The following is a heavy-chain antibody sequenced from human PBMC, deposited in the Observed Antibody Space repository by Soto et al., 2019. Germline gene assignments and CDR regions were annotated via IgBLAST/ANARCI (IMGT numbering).Heavy chain of an antibody. V-gene: IGHV1-2*02. CDR1: GYTFTCYY. D-gene: IGHD6-6*01. CDR3: ARRIAARPGNYFDL. Sequence: QVQLVQSGAEVTKPGASVKVSCQASGYTFTCYYMHCVRQAPGQGLEWMGWINPNSGGTNYAQKVQGRVNMTRDTSISTAYMELSSRGSDDTAVYYCARRIAARPGNYFDLWGRVTLVTVSS. CDR2: INPNSGGT. J-gene: IGHJ2*01.